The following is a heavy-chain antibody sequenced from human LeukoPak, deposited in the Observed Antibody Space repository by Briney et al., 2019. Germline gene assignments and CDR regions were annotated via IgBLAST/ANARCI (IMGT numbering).Heavy chain of an antibody. CDR1: GFTFSSYE. CDR2: ISSSGSTI. V-gene: IGHV3-48*03. Sequence: GGSLRLSCAASGFTFSSYEMNWVRQAPGKGLEWVSYISSSGSTIYYADSVKGRFTISRDNAKNSLYLQMNGLRAEDTAVYYCARGRATVAGDDFDYWGQGTLVTVSS. D-gene: IGHD6-19*01. J-gene: IGHJ4*02. CDR3: ARGRATVAGDDFDY.